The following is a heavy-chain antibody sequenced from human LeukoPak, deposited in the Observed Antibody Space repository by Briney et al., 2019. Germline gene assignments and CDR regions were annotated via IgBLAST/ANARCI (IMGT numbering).Heavy chain of an antibody. CDR2: VSTGSNYI. J-gene: IGHJ5*02. V-gene: IGHV3-21*01. D-gene: IGHD2-2*01. Sequence: PGGSLRLSCTASGFTFSSYSLNWVRQAPGKGLEWVSSVSTGSNYIYYADSVKGRFTISRDNDKNSLYLQMNSLRVEDTAVYYCATSSNAPGNHWGQGTLVTVSS. CDR1: GFTFSSYS. CDR3: ATSSNAPGNH.